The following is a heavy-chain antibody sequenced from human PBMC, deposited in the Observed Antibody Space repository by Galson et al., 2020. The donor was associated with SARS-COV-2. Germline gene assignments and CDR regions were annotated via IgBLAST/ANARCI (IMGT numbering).Heavy chain of an antibody. CDR2: IYAYSGAST. D-gene: IGHD3-16*01. V-gene: IGHV3-53*04. CDR3: ARGVGGMDV. Sequence: TGGSLRLSCAASGFTIYGNYINWVRQAPGKGLEWVSIIYAYSGASTYYADSVKGRFTISRHNSENTVYLQMNSLSVEDTAVFYCARGVGGMDVWGQGTTVTVSS. J-gene: IGHJ6*02. CDR1: GFTIYGNY.